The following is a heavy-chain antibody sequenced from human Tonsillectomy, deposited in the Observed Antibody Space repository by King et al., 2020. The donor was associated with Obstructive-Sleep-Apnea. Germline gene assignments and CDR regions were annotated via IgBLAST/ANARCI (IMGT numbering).Heavy chain of an antibody. CDR3: TRPGSIAAAGSIFPGFDP. CDR1: GFTFSVSA. CDR2: IRSIANSYAT. J-gene: IGHJ5*02. Sequence: QLVQSGGGLVQPGGSLKLSCAASGFTFSVSAMHWVRQASGKGLEWVGRIRSIANSYATAYAASVKGRFTISRDDSKNTAYLQMNSLKTEDTAVYYCTRPGSIAAAGSIFPGFDPWGQGTLVTVSS. V-gene: IGHV3-73*01. D-gene: IGHD6-13*01.